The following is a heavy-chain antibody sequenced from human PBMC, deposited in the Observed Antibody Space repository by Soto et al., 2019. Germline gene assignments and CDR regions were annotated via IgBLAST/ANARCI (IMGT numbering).Heavy chain of an antibody. D-gene: IGHD3-3*02. CDR2: IVVCSGNT. CDR1: GCTFTSSA. Sequence: GXSVKVSCKASGCTFTSSAVQWVRQARGQRLEWIGWIVVCSGNTNYAQKFQERVTITRDMSTSTAYMELSSLRSEDTAVYYCAADHRHHIWSGYLGYYYYGMDVRGQGTTVTVYS. V-gene: IGHV1-58*01. CDR3: AADHRHHIWSGYLGYYYYGMDV. J-gene: IGHJ6*01.